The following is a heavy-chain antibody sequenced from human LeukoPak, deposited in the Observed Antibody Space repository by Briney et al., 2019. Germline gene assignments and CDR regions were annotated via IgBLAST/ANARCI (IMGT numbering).Heavy chain of an antibody. CDR3: AREGANMIVMVIKDGNFQH. CDR2: INPNSGGT. D-gene: IGHD3-22*01. J-gene: IGHJ1*01. V-gene: IGHV1-2*02. Sequence: GASVKVSCKASGYTFTDYYIHWVRQAPGQGLEWMGWINPNSGGTSFAQKFQGRISLTRDTSVSTAYMELSRLTSDDTAVYYCAREGANMIVMVIKDGNFQHWGQGTLVTVSS. CDR1: GYTFTDYY.